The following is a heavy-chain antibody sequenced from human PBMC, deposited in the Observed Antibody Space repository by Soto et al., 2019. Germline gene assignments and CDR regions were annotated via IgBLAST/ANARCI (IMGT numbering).Heavy chain of an antibody. J-gene: IGHJ3*02. CDR1: GFTFSSYE. Sequence: EVQLVESGGGLVQPGGSLRLSCAASGFTFSSYEMNWVRQAPGKGLEWVSYISSSGSTIYYADSVKGRFTISRDNAKNSLYLQMNSLRAEDTAVYYCARELGNSGGYYSDAFDIWGQGTMVTVSS. D-gene: IGHD1-26*01. V-gene: IGHV3-48*03. CDR2: ISSSGSTI. CDR3: ARELGNSGGYYSDAFDI.